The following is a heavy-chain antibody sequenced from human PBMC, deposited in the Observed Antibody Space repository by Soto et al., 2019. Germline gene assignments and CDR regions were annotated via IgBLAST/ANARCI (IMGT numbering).Heavy chain of an antibody. CDR3: AGDTAGWFGVLVQATAKYGMDV. V-gene: IGHV3-21*01. J-gene: IGHJ6*02. D-gene: IGHD3-10*01. Sequence: GGSLRLSCAASGFTFSSYSMNWVRQAPGKGLEWVSSISSSSSYIYYADSVKGRFTISRDNAKNSLYLQMNSLRAEDMAVYYCAGDTAGWFGVLVQATAKYGMDVWGQGTTVTVSS. CDR1: GFTFSSYS. CDR2: ISSSSSYI.